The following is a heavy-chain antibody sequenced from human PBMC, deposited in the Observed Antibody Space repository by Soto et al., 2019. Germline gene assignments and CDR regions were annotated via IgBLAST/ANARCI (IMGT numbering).Heavy chain of an antibody. V-gene: IGHV4-61*01. CDR3: ARAAFWSGYYRFDY. Sequence: QVQLQESGPGLVKPSETLSLTCTVSGGSVSSGSYYWSWIRQPPGKGLEWIGYIYYSGSTKYNPSHKSRVTISVDTSKTQLSLKLSSVTAADTAVYYCARAAFWSGYYRFDYWGQGTLVTVSS. J-gene: IGHJ4*02. CDR2: IYYSGST. CDR1: GGSVSSGSYY. D-gene: IGHD3-3*01.